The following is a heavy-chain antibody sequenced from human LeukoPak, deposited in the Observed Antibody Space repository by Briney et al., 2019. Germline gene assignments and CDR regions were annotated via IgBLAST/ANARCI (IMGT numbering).Heavy chain of an antibody. V-gene: IGHV3-43*02. CDR1: GFTFHDNA. CDR3: AKDSGIAAAYWYFDL. Sequence: GGSLRLSCAASGFTFHDNAMHWVRQAPGKGLEWVSLISGDGGRTYNADSVKGRFTISRDNSKSSLYLQMNSLRTEDTALYYCAKDSGIAAAYWYFDLWGRGTLVTVSS. D-gene: IGHD6-13*01. J-gene: IGHJ2*01. CDR2: ISGDGGRT.